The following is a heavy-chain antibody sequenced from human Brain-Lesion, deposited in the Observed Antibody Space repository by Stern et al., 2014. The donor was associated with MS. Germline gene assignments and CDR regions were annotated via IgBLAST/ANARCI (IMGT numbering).Heavy chain of an antibody. J-gene: IGHJ4*02. CDR1: GYTFTGYY. V-gene: IGHV1-2*04. CDR2: INPKSGGR. D-gene: IGHD3-22*01. CDR3: ATYYYDSTGYNDF. Sequence: VQLLQSGAEVKKPGASVKVSCKASGYTFTGYYMHWVRQAPGQGLEGMGWINPKSGGRNYAQKFQGWVTMPRDTSINTAYMELSRLRSDDKAVYYCATYYYDSTGYNDFWGQGTLVTVSS.